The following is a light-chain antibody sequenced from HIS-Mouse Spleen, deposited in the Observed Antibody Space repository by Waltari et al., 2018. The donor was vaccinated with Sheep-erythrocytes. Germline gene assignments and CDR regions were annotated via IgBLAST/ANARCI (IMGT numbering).Light chain of an antibody. CDR1: SSDVGGYNY. Sequence: QSALTQPPSASGSPGQSVTISCTGTSSDVGGYNYVSWYQQHPGNAPKLMIYEVSKRPTGVPERCSGSKSGSTAARTVSGLQAEDEADYYCSSYAGSNNWVFGGGTKLTVL. J-gene: IGLJ3*02. V-gene: IGLV2-8*01. CDR3: SSYAGSNNWV. CDR2: EVS.